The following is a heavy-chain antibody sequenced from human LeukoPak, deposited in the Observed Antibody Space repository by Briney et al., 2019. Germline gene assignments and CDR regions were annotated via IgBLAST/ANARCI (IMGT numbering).Heavy chain of an antibody. CDR3: AREYCSSTSCYLDGMDV. D-gene: IGHD2-2*01. V-gene: IGHV1-18*01. Sequence: ASVKVSFKASGYTFTSYGISWVRQAPGQGREWMGWISSYNGNTNYAQKLQGRVTMTTDTSTSTAYMELRSLRSDDTAVYYCAREYCSSTSCYLDGMDVWGQGTTVTVSS. CDR1: GYTFTSYG. CDR2: ISSYNGNT. J-gene: IGHJ6*02.